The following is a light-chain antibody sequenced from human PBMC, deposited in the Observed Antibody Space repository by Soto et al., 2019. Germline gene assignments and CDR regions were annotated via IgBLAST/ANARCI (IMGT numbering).Light chain of an antibody. Sequence: DIQMTQSPSSLSASVGDRVTFTCRASRDITNHLAWYQQKPGKVPKLLVYAASTLQSGVPSRFSGSGSGTDFTLTISSLQPEDVATYFCLTYNSGLWTFGQGTKVEIK. CDR1: RDITNH. CDR2: AAS. CDR3: LTYNSGLWT. V-gene: IGKV1-27*01. J-gene: IGKJ1*01.